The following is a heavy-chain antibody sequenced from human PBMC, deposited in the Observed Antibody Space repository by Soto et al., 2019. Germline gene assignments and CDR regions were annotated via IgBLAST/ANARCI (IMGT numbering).Heavy chain of an antibody. CDR1: GFTFSSYG. CDR3: AKGYYDSSGSYGMDV. D-gene: IGHD3-22*01. V-gene: IGHV3-30*18. Sequence: QVQLVESGGGVVQPGRSLRLSCAASGFTFSSYGMHWVRQAPGKGLEWVAVISYDGSNKYQADSVKGRFTISRDNSKNTLYLQMNSLRAEDTAVYYCAKGYYDSSGSYGMDVWGPGTTVTVSS. J-gene: IGHJ6*02. CDR2: ISYDGSNK.